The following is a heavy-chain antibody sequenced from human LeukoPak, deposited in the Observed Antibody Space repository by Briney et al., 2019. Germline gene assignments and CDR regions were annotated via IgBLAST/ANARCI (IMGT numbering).Heavy chain of an antibody. V-gene: IGHV3-33*01. Sequence: QPGRSLRLSCAASGFTFSSYGMHWVRQAPGKGLEWVAVIWYDGSNKYYADSVKGRFTISRDNSKNTLYLQMNSLRAEDTAVYYCARDRWFGELLGYYFDYWGQGTLVTVSS. D-gene: IGHD3-10*01. CDR2: IWYDGSNK. J-gene: IGHJ4*02. CDR1: GFTFSSYG. CDR3: ARDRWFGELLGYYFDY.